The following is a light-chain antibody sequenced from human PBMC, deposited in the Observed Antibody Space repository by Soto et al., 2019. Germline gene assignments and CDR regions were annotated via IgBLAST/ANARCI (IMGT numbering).Light chain of an antibody. CDR1: SGDVGGYNY. CDR3: SSYTSSITPYV. Sequence: QSVLTQPASVSGSPGQSITISCTGTSGDVGGYNYVSWYQQHPGKAPKLMIFEVSNRPSGVSNRFSGSKSVITASLTISGLQAEDEADYYCSSYTSSITPYVFGTGTKVTVL. J-gene: IGLJ1*01. V-gene: IGLV2-14*01. CDR2: EVS.